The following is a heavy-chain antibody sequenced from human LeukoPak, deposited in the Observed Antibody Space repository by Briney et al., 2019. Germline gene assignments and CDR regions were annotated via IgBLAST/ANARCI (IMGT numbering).Heavy chain of an antibody. V-gene: IGHV1-8*01. CDR3: ARRTGPDY. Sequence: ASVKVSCKASGYTFTSYDINLVRQATGRGLEWMGWMNPNSGNTGYAQKFQGRVTMTIKTSISTAYMELTSLRSEDTAVYYCARRTGPDYWGQGTLVTVSS. CDR1: GYTFTSYD. J-gene: IGHJ4*02. CDR2: MNPNSGNT. D-gene: IGHD1-14*01.